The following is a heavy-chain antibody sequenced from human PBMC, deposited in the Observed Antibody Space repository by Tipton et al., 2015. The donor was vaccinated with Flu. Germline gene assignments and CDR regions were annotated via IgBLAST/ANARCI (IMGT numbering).Heavy chain of an antibody. Sequence: SLRLSCAASGFTFSSYAMSWVRQAPGKGLEWVSGISGSGGNTYYADSVKGRFTISRDNSKNTLYVEMNGLRAGDTALYYCAKGHGDHYWNWYFDLWGRGTLVTVSS. D-gene: IGHD4-17*01. CDR3: AKGHGDHYWNWYFDL. V-gene: IGHV3-23*01. J-gene: IGHJ2*01. CDR2: ISGSGGNT. CDR1: GFTFSSYA.